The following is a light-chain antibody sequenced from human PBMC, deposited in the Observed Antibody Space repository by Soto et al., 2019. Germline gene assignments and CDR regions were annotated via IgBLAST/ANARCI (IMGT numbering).Light chain of an antibody. CDR1: NSNIGTKN. V-gene: IGLV1-51*01. J-gene: IGLJ2*01. CDR3: GTWDSSLNGGV. CDR2: DNI. Sequence: QSVLTQPPSVSAAPGQTVTISCSGSNSNIGTKNVCWYQQLPETAPKLLIYDNIKRPSAIPDRFSASKSGTSATLLITGLQTGDAADYYCGTWDSSLNGGVFGGGPKLTVL.